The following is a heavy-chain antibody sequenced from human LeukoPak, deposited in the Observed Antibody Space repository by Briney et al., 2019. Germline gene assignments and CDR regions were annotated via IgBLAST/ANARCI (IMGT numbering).Heavy chain of an antibody. V-gene: IGHV1-3*01. D-gene: IGHD7-27*01. CDR1: GYTFTSYA. Sequence: ASVTVSCTASGYTFTSYAMHWVRQAPGQRLEWMGWINAGNGNTKYSQKFQGRVTITRDTSASTAYMELSSLRSEDTAVYYCVRTGKEDAFDIWGQGTMVTVSS. CDR2: INAGNGNT. J-gene: IGHJ3*02. CDR3: VRTGKEDAFDI.